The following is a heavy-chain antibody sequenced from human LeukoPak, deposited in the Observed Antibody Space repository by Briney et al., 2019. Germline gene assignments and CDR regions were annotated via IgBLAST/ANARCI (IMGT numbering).Heavy chain of an antibody. D-gene: IGHD4-17*01. V-gene: IGHV3-48*01. Sequence: GGSLSLSCAVSGVTFSSYSMNWVRQAPGQGLEWVSYISSSSSTIYYADSVKGLFNISRNNAKNSLYMQMNSLTAENTAVYYCARESTVTANDAFDIWGQGTMVTVSS. CDR2: ISSSSSTI. CDR1: GVTFSSYS. J-gene: IGHJ3*02. CDR3: ARESTVTANDAFDI.